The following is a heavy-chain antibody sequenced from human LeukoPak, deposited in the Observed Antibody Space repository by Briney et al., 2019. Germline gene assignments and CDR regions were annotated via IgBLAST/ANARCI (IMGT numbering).Heavy chain of an antibody. CDR1: GFTFSNAW. V-gene: IGHV3-23*01. J-gene: IGHJ4*02. Sequence: GGSLRLSCVVSGFTFSNAWMSWVRQAPGKGLEWVSLVSGNGAGTSYADSVTGRFTISRDNSKNTLYLQMNSLGADDTAVYYCARSSGTHFFDYWGQGTLVTVSS. D-gene: IGHD1-26*01. CDR3: ARSSGTHFFDY. CDR2: VSGNGAGT.